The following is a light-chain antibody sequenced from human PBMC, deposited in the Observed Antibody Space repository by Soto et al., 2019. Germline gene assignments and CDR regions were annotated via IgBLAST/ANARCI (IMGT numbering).Light chain of an antibody. J-gene: IGLJ2*01. Sequence: QSALTQPASLSGSPGQSITISCTGTSSDIGAYDYVSWFQQHPGKAPKLMISEVNNRPSGVSNRFSGSKSGNTAYLTISGLQVEDEAEYFCCSYADGQTLAFGGGTQLTVL. CDR2: EVN. V-gene: IGLV2-14*01. CDR3: CSYADGQTLA. CDR1: SSDIGAYDY.